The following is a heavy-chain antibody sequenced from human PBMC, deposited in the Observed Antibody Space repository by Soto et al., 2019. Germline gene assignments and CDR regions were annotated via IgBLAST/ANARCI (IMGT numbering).Heavy chain of an antibody. CDR1: GGSISSSSYY. D-gene: IGHD1-20*01. J-gene: IGHJ5*02. Sequence: SETLSLTCTVSGGSISSSSYYWGWIRQPPGKGLEWIGSIYYSGSTYYNPSLKSRVTISVDTSKNQFSLKLSSVTAADTAVYYCARHMNNWNIYGRIRLGYNWFDPWGQG. V-gene: IGHV4-39*01. CDR2: IYYSGST. CDR3: ARHMNNWNIYGRIRLGYNWFDP.